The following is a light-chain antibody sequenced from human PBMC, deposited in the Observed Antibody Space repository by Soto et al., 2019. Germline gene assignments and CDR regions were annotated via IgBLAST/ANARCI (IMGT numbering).Light chain of an antibody. CDR3: QSYDNNLEI. J-gene: IGLJ2*01. CDR1: SSNIGSTYD. V-gene: IGLV1-40*01. Sequence: QSVLTQPPSVSGAPGQRVTISCTGRSSNIGSTYDVQWFQQLPGTAPKLLIYGNTNRPSGVPDRFSGSKSGTSASLAITGLQAEDEADYYCQSYDNNLEIFGGGTKVTVL. CDR2: GNT.